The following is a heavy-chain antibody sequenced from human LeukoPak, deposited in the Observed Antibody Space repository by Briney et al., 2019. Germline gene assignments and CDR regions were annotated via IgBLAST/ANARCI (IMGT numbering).Heavy chain of an antibody. V-gene: IGHV3-48*04. D-gene: IGHD6-13*01. CDR2: IRKDGYRI. CDR3: ARDMGITGADDL. J-gene: IGHJ5*02. Sequence: GGSLRLSCAASGFTFSDYSFTWTRQAPGKGLEWVAYIRKDGYRIYYGDSVKGRFTISRDNTQNSVYLQMNSLRVEDTALYFCARDMGITGADDLWGQGILVTVAS. CDR1: GFTFSDYS.